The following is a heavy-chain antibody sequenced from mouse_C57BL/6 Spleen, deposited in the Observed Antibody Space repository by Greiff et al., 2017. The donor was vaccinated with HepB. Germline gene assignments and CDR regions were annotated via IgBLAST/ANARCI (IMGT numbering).Heavy chain of an antibody. J-gene: IGHJ4*01. Sequence: LEESGPELVKPGASVKISCKASGYAFSSSWMNWVKQRPGKGLEWIGRIYPGDGDTNYNGKFKGKATLTADKSSSTAYMQLSSLTSEDSAVYFCARGGLYYDYDDYAMDYWGQGTSVTVSS. D-gene: IGHD2-4*01. CDR1: GYAFSSSW. V-gene: IGHV1-82*01. CDR3: ARGGLYYDYDDYAMDY. CDR2: IYPGDGDT.